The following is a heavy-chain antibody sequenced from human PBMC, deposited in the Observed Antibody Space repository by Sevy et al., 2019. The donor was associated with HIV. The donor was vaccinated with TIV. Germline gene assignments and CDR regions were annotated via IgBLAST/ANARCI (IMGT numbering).Heavy chain of an antibody. CDR1: GYTFTTYG. CDR2: ISTFNGDT. J-gene: IGHJ4*02. Sequence: ASVKVSCKASGYTFTTYGVTWVRQAPGQGLQWMGWISTFNGDTNSAQKLQGRVTMTTDTSTSTAYMELRSLGSDDTAVYYCARAYCSGGRCYSLAYWGQGTLVTVPS. CDR3: ARAYCSGGRCYSLAY. V-gene: IGHV1-18*01. D-gene: IGHD2-15*01.